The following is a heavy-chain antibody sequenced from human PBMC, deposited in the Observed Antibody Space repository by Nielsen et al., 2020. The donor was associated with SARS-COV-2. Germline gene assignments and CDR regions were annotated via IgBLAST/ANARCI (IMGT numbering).Heavy chain of an antibody. CDR2: ISYDGSNR. Sequence: GESLKISCAASGFTFSSYAFHWVRQAPGKGLEWVAVISYDGSNRYYADSVEGRFTISRGNSKNTLYLQMNSLRAEDTALYYCAKDGHSSGWYGAPDYWGQGTLVTVSS. J-gene: IGHJ4*02. CDR3: AKDGHSSGWYGAPDY. D-gene: IGHD6-19*01. V-gene: IGHV3-30-3*01. CDR1: GFTFSSYA.